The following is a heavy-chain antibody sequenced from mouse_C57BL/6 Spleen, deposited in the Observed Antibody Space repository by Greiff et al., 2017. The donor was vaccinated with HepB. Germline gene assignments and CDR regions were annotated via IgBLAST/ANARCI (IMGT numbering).Heavy chain of an antibody. J-gene: IGHJ1*03. CDR1: GYTFTDYN. CDR3: ARDFLITTVDWYFDV. V-gene: IGHV1-22*01. CDR2: INHNNGGT. Sequence: EVQLQQSGPELVKPGASVKMSCKASGYTFTDYNMHWVKQSHGKSLEWIGYINHNNGGTSYNQKFKGKATLTVNKSSSTAYMELRSLTSEDSSVYYCARDFLITTVDWYFDVWGTGTTVTVSS. D-gene: IGHD1-1*01.